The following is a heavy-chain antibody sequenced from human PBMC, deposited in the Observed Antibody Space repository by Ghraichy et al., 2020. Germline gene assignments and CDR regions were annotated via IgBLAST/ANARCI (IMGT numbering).Heavy chain of an antibody. CDR3: TSLVLRVPQEDY. D-gene: IGHD3-16*02. CDR2: INGRSSNI. Sequence: GGSLRLSCVAKGFDFSPYGMNWVGQGPGKGLERLAYINGRSSNIQYANSVRGRFTISRDNDKNSLDLQMNGLRDEDTAVYYCTSLVLRVPQEDYWGRGTLVIVSS. CDR1: GFDFSPYG. V-gene: IGHV3-48*02. J-gene: IGHJ4*02.